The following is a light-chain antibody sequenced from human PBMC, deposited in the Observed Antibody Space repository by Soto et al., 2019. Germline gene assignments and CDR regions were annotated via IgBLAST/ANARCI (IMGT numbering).Light chain of an antibody. CDR3: QQYGSSPYT. CDR1: QSVSSSY. Sequence: EIVLTQSPGTLSLSPGERATLSCRASQSVSSSYLALYQQKPGQAPRLLIYGASSRDTGIPDRFSGSGSGTDLTLTISRLEPEDFALYYCQQYGSSPYTFGQGTKLEIK. J-gene: IGKJ2*01. V-gene: IGKV3-20*01. CDR2: GAS.